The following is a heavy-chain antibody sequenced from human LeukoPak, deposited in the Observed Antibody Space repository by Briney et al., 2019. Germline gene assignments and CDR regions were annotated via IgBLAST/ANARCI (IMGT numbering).Heavy chain of an antibody. Sequence: GASVKVSCKASGYTFINYYLHWVRQAPGQGLVWMGQINPNTDSTNCARMFQGRVTMTADTSRSTVYMELNSLTSDDTAVYYCARDLSGWGNSIYWGQGTPVTVS. D-gene: IGHD2/OR15-2a*01. CDR2: INPNTDST. CDR1: GYTFINYY. J-gene: IGHJ4*02. CDR3: ARDLSGWGNSIY. V-gene: IGHV1-46*01.